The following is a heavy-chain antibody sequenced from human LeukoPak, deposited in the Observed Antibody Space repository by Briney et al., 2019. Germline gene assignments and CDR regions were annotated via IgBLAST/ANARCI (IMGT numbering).Heavy chain of an antibody. CDR2: INHSGST. CDR1: GGSFSGYY. Sequence: SETLSLTCAVYGGSFSGYYWSWIRQPPGKGLEWIGEINHSGSTNYNPSLKSRVTISVDTSKSQFSLKLSSVTAADTAVYYCARGFGSSDYWGQGTLVTVSS. D-gene: IGHD3-10*01. J-gene: IGHJ4*02. V-gene: IGHV4-34*01. CDR3: ARGFGSSDY.